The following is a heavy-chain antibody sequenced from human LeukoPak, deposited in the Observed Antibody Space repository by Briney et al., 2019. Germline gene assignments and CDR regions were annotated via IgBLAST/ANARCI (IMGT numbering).Heavy chain of an antibody. D-gene: IGHD5-24*01. CDR2: IYYSGST. CDR3: ARDCQDGCRH. CDR1: GGSISSSSYY. J-gene: IGHJ4*02. Sequence: SETLSLTCTVSGGSISSSSYYWGWIRQPPGKGLEWIGYIYYSGSTNYNPSLKSRVTISVDTSKNQFSLKLSSVTAADTAVYYCARDCQDGCRHWGQGTLVTVSS. V-gene: IGHV4-61*01.